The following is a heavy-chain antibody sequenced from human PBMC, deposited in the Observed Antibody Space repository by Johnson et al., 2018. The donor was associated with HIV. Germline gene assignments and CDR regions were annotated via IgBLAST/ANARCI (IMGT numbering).Heavy chain of an antibody. J-gene: IGHJ3*02. D-gene: IGHD3-22*01. Sequence: QVQLVESGGGLVKPGGSLRLSCVASGFTFSKAWMTWVRQAPGKGLEWVALISYDGSNKYYADSVKGRFTISSDNSKNTLYLQMNSLRAEDTAVYYCVRGIVVRLGAFDIWGQGTTVTVSS. CDR2: ISYDGSNK. CDR3: VRGIVVRLGAFDI. CDR1: GFTFSKAW. V-gene: IGHV3-30-3*01.